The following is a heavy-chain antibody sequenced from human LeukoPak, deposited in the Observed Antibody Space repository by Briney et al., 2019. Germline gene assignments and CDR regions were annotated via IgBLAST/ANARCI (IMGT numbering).Heavy chain of an antibody. V-gene: IGHV3-21*01. Sequence: PGGSLRLSCAASGFNFIRYTMTWVRQAPGKGLEWVSSISGTSTYIFYADSVKGRFTISRDNAGNSLYLQMNSLRAEDTAVYYCVKFRGHYGDYEYYFDYWGQGTLVTVSS. CDR2: ISGTSTYI. D-gene: IGHD4-17*01. J-gene: IGHJ4*02. CDR1: GFNFIRYT. CDR3: VKFRGHYGDYEYYFDY.